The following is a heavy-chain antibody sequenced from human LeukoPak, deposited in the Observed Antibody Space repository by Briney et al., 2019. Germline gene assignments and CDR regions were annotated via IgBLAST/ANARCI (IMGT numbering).Heavy chain of an antibody. CDR3: ARQISGYTTYYYYYGMDI. D-gene: IGHD3-22*01. Sequence: ASVKVSCKASGYTFTSYDINWVRQTTGQGLEWMGWMNPNSGNTGYAQKFQGRVSMTRNTSTSTAYMKLSSLRSEDTAVYYCARQISGYTTYYYYYGMDIWGQGTTVTVSS. CDR1: GYTFTSYD. J-gene: IGHJ6*02. CDR2: MNPNSGNT. V-gene: IGHV1-8*01.